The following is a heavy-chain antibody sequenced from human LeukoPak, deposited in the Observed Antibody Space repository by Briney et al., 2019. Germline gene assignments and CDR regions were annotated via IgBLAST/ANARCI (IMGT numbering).Heavy chain of an antibody. CDR1: GGSISSYH. Sequence: SETLSLTCTVSGGSISSYHWSWIRQPPGKGLEWIGYIYYSGSTNYNPSLKSRVTISVDTSKNQFSLKLSSVTAADTAVYYCASSDYYDAFDIWGQGTMVTVSS. J-gene: IGHJ3*02. CDR3: ASSDYYDAFDI. V-gene: IGHV4-59*08. CDR2: IYYSGST. D-gene: IGHD3-10*01.